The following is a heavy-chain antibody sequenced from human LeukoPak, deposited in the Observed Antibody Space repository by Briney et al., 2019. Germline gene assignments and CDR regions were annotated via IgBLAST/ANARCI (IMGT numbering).Heavy chain of an antibody. CDR1: GSTFSDYY. Sequence: PGGSLRLSCAASGSTFSDYYMSWVRQAPGKGLEWVSVIYSGGSTYYADSVKGRFTISRDNSKNTLYLQMNSLRAEDTAVYYCARAPRLELFDYWGQGTLVTVSS. CDR2: IYSGGST. J-gene: IGHJ4*02. D-gene: IGHD1-7*01. CDR3: ARAPRLELFDY. V-gene: IGHV3-66*02.